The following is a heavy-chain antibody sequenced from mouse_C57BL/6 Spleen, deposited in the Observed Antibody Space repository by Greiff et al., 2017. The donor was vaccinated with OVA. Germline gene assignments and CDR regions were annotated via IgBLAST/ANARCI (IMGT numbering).Heavy chain of an antibody. D-gene: IGHD2-13*01. J-gene: IGHJ3*01. CDR3: EREEDTVTFAY. V-gene: IGHV3-1*01. CDR1: GYSITSGYD. CDR2: ISYSGST. Sequence: VQLLESGPGMVNPSPSLSLTCTVTGYSITSGYDCHWIRHFPGNKLEWMGYISYSGSTNYNPSLKSRISITHDTSKNHIFLKLNSVTTVDTAPYDGEREEDTVTFAYWCQGYPVTVS.